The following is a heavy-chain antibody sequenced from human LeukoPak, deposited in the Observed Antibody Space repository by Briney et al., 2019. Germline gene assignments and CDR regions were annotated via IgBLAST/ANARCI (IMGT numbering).Heavy chain of an antibody. CDR3: ARPVLGCSGGSCYSWAFDI. D-gene: IGHD2-15*01. CDR1: GGSISSGDYY. J-gene: IGHJ3*02. V-gene: IGHV4-30-4*01. CDR2: IYYSGST. Sequence: SETLSLTCTVSGGSISSGDYYWSWIRQPPGKGLEWIGYIYYSGSTYYNPSLKSRVTISVDTSKNQFFLKLSSVTAADTAVYYCARPVLGCSGGSCYSWAFDIWGQGTMVTVSS.